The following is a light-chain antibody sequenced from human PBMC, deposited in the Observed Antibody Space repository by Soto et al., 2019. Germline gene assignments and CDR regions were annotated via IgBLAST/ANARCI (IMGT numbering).Light chain of an antibody. CDR2: DNN. Sequence: QAVVTQPPSVSAAPGQKVTISCSGSNSNIGNNEVSWYQQVPGTAPRLLVYDNNKRPSGIPDRFSDSKSDTSATLVITGLQTGDEADYYCGTWDNNLRAGVFGGGTQLTVL. V-gene: IGLV1-51*01. CDR1: NSNIGNNE. J-gene: IGLJ2*01. CDR3: GTWDNNLRAGV.